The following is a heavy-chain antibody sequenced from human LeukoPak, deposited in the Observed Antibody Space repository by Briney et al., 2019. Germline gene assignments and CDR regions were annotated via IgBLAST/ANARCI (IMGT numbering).Heavy chain of an antibody. D-gene: IGHD3-22*01. CDR2: IYASGST. V-gene: IGHV4-61*02. Sequence: SEILSLTCTVSGGSISNLNYYWSWIRQPAGKGLEWIGRIYASGSTNYNPSLKSRVTISADTSKNQFSLKLSSVTAADTAVYYCARPSTYYYDSSGHGAFDIWGQGTMVTVSS. CDR1: GGSISNLNYY. CDR3: ARPSTYYYDSSGHGAFDI. J-gene: IGHJ3*02.